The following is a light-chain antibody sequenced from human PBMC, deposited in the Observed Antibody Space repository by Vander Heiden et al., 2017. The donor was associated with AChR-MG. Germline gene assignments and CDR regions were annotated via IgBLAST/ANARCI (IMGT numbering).Light chain of an antibody. J-gene: IGKJ2*01. V-gene: IGKV1-5*03. CDR3: LQDYSYPHT. CDR1: RNMSSW. Sequence: DIQMTQAPSTLTASVGDRVTISCRARRNMSSWLAWYQNRAGKATRLLLYKASTLESGLPSRFSGSGSATEFSLTISILQPDDIATYYCLQDYSYPHTFGQGTKLEI. CDR2: KAS.